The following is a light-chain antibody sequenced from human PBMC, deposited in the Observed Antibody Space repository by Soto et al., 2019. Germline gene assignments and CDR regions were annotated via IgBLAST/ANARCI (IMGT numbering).Light chain of an antibody. J-gene: IGKJ2*01. Sequence: ESVLTQSPATLSLSPGERATLSCRASQSVSSYLAWYQQKPGQAPRLLIYDASNRATGIPARFSGSGSGTDFTLTISILEPEEFAVYYGQQRSNWPPYTFGQGTKVDIK. CDR3: QQRSNWPPYT. CDR2: DAS. V-gene: IGKV3-11*01. CDR1: QSVSSY.